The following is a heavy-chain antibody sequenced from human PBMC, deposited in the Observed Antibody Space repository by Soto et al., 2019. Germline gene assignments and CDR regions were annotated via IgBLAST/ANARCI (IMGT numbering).Heavy chain of an antibody. CDR2: IKQDGSEK. Sequence: WGSLRLSCAASGFAFVSYWIIFFRQAPGKGLEWVANIKQDGSEKYYVDSVKGRFTISRDNAKNSLYLQMNSLRAEDTAVYYCARSSNGPRERFDPWGQGTLVTVSS. CDR3: ARSSNGPRERFDP. V-gene: IGHV3-7*01. D-gene: IGHD2-8*01. J-gene: IGHJ5*02. CDR1: GFAFVSYW.